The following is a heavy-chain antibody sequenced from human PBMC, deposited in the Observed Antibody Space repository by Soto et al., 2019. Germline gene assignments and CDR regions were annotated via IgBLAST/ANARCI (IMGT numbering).Heavy chain of an antibody. CDR3: ARGRPDYDFWSGHYYGMDV. CDR1: GGTFSSYA. J-gene: IGHJ6*02. CDR2: IIPIFGTA. V-gene: IGHV1-69*13. D-gene: IGHD3-3*01. Sequence: ASVKVSCKASGGTFSSYAISWVRQAPGQGLEWMGGIIPIFGTANYAQKFQGRVTITADESTSTAYMELSSLRSEDTAVYYCARGRPDYDFWSGHYYGMDVWGQGTTVTVSS.